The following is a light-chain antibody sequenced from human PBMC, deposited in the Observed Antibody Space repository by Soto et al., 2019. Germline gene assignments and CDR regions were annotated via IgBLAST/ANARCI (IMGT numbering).Light chain of an antibody. CDR1: SSDFVCYNA. CDR3: NSFRVSHLYV. J-gene: IGLJ1*01. Sequence: QSALSQPASVSGSPGQTITISCTVASSDFVCYNAVSWYQHHPDKAPKLIIYEVTHRPSGVSDRFSASKSGNTASLTISGLQAEDEADYYCNSFRVSHLYVFGTGTKVTVL. CDR2: EVT. V-gene: IGLV2-14*01.